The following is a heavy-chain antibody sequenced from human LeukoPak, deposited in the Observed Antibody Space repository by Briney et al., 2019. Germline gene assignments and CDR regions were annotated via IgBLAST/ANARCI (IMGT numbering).Heavy chain of an antibody. CDR2: ISSSSSYI. Sequence: GGSLRLSCAASGFTFSSYSMNWVRQAPGKGLKWVSSISSSSSYIYYADSVKGRFTISRDNAKNSLYLQMNSLRAEDTAVYYCARGGPSGYNLHWFDPWGQGTLVTVSS. CDR3: ARGGPSGYNLHWFDP. J-gene: IGHJ5*02. V-gene: IGHV3-21*01. CDR1: GFTFSSYS. D-gene: IGHD5-24*01.